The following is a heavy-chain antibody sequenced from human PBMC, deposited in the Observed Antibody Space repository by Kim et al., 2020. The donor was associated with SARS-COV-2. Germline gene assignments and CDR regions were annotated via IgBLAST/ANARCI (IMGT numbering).Heavy chain of an antibody. Sequence: SETLSLTCAVSGGSFSGYYWSWIRQPPGKGLEWIGDIYYSGSTNYNPSLESRVTMSVDTSKNQFSLKLSSVTAADTAVYYCAKDDHFEGIGVGSFGHW. CDR3: AKDDHFEGIGVGSFGH. J-gene: IGHJ1*01. D-gene: IGHD3-16*01. V-gene: IGHV4-34*01. CDR2: IYYSGST. CDR1: GGSFSGYY.